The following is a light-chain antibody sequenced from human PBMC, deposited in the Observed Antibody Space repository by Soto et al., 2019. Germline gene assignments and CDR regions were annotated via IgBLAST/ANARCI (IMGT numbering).Light chain of an antibody. CDR2: AAS. V-gene: IGKV1-27*01. J-gene: IGKJ5*01. CDR1: QGISNY. Sequence: DIQMTQSPSSLSASVGERVTITCRASQGISNYLAWYQQKPGKVPSLLIYAASTLQSGVPSRFSGSGSGTDFTLTISSLQPEDVATYYWQKYNSAPRTFGQGTRLEIK. CDR3: QKYNSAPRT.